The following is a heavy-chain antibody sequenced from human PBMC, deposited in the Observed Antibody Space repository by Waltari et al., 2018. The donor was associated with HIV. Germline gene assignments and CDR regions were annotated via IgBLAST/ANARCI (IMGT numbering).Heavy chain of an antibody. CDR2: IKQDGGEK. J-gene: IGHJ6*02. CDR1: GFTFSSFW. D-gene: IGHD4-4*01. Sequence: EVQLVESGGGLVQPGGSRRLSGAASGFTFSSFWMSWVRQAPGKGLEWVANIKQDGGEKYYVDSVKGRFTISRDNAKKSLYLQMNSLRAEDTAVYYCARDRPPDDYSNYYYHYGMDVWGQGTTVTVSS. V-gene: IGHV3-7*01. CDR3: ARDRPPDDYSNYYYHYGMDV.